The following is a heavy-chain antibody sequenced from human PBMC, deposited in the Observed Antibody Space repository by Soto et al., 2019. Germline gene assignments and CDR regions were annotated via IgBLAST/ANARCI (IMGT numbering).Heavy chain of an antibody. J-gene: IGHJ5*02. D-gene: IGHD3-10*01. CDR2: INAGNGNT. CDR1: GYTFTSYA. Sequence: ASVKVACKTSGYTFTSYAMRWVRKATGQRLEWMGWINAGNGNTKYSQKFQGRVTITRDTTASTAYMELSSLRSEDTAVYYCARSHITMVRGLNFDPWGQGTLVTVSS. V-gene: IGHV1-3*01. CDR3: ARSHITMVRGLNFDP.